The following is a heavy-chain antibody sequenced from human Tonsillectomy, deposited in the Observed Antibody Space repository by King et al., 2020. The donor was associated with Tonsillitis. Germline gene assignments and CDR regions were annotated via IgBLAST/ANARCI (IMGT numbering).Heavy chain of an antibody. CDR3: ARPMSTVTPLLFDY. V-gene: IGHV4-39*01. Sequence: QLQESGPGLVKPSETLSLTCTVSGGSISSSSYYWGWIRQPPGKGLEWIGSIYYSGSTYYNPSLKSRVTISVDTSKNQFSLKLSSVTAADTAVYYCARPMSTVTPLLFDYWGQGTLVTVSS. J-gene: IGHJ4*02. CDR1: GGSISSSSYY. D-gene: IGHD4-17*01. CDR2: IYYSGST.